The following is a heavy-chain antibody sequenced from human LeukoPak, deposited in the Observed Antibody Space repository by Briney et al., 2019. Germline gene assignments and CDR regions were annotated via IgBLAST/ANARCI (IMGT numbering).Heavy chain of an antibody. CDR3: ARVGDRRMLRRYYFDY. CDR2: IYTSGST. V-gene: IGHV4-4*07. Sequence: SETLSLTCTVSGGSISSYYWSWIRQPAGKGLEWIGHIYTSGSTNYNPSLKSRVTMSVDTSKNQFSLKLSSVTAADTAVYYCARVGDRRMLRRYYFDYWGQGTLVTVSS. J-gene: IGHJ4*02. CDR1: GGSISSYY. D-gene: IGHD3-10*01.